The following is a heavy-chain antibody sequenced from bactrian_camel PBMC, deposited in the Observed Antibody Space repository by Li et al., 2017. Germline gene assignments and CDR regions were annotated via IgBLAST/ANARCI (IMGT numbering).Heavy chain of an antibody. Sequence: QLVESGGGLVQPGGSLRLSCAASGFIFSTVAMSWVRQAPGKGLEWVSRIDSDGDNTYYADSVKGRFTISRDNAKNTDYLQMNSLKSEDTALYYCAKLRLGYGPTWSIEYWGQGTQVTVS. CDR1: GFIFSTVA. J-gene: IGHJ4*01. CDR3: AKLRLGYGPTWSIEY. CDR2: IDSDGDNT. V-gene: IGHV3S7*01. D-gene: IGHD3*01.